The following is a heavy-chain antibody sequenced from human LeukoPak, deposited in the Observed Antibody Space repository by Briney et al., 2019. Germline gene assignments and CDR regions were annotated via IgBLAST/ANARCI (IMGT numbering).Heavy chain of an antibody. CDR2: INSGGAT. V-gene: IGHV3-66*01. CDR1: GFSVSSNY. D-gene: IGHD5-18*01. J-gene: IGHJ4*02. CDR3: ARASSWIHLWSL. Sequence: GGSLRLSCTASGFSVSSNYMSWVRQAPGKGLERVALINSGGATYYADSVKGRFTISRDNSKNTVDFQLNSLRAEDTAVYYCARASSWIHLWSLWGQGTLVTVSS.